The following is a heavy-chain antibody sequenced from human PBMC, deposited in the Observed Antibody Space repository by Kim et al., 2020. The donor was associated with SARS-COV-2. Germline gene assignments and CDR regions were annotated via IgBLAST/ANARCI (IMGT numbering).Heavy chain of an antibody. J-gene: IGHJ4*02. CDR3: AKSPAKGSGSYSPIDY. CDR2: ISGSGGST. Sequence: GGSLRLSCAASGFTFSSYAMSWVRQAPGKGLEWVSAISGSGGSTYYADSVKGRFTISRDNSKNTLYLQMNSLRAEDTAVYYCAKSPAKGSGSYSPIDYWGQGTLVTVSS. V-gene: IGHV3-23*01. D-gene: IGHD3-10*01. CDR1: GFTFSSYA.